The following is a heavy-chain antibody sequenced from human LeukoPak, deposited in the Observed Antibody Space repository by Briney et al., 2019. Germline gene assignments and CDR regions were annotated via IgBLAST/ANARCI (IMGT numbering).Heavy chain of an antibody. CDR2: ISSSGTYV. CDR3: ARASSKQLAGYLPDGFDI. V-gene: IGHV3-21*01. J-gene: IGHJ3*02. D-gene: IGHD3-9*01. Sequence: AGGSLRLSCEASGFTFSGYAVSWVRQAPGKGLEWVSSISSSGTYVYYADSVKGRFTISRDNAKNSLSLQMNSLRADDAAVYYCARASSKQLAGYLPDGFDIWGQGTMVTVSS. CDR1: GFTFSGYA.